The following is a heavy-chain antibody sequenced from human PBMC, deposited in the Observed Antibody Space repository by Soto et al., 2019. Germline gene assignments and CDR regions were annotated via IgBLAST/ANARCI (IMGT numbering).Heavy chain of an antibody. D-gene: IGHD6-19*01. V-gene: IGHV3-23*01. CDR2: ISGSGGST. J-gene: IGHJ4*02. CDR1: GFTFSSYA. CDR3: ASRSSGWYFDY. Sequence: EVQLLESGGGLVQPGGSLRLSCAASGFTFSSYAMSWVRQAPGKGLEWVSIISGSGGSTYYADSVKGRFTISRDNSKNTLYLQMNSLRAEDTTVYYCASRSSGWYFDYWGQGTLVTVSS.